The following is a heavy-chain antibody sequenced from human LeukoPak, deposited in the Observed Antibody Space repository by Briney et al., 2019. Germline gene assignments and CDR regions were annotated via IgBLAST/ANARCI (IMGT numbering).Heavy chain of an antibody. CDR2: IWYDGSNK. CDR1: GFTFSSYG. V-gene: IGHV3-33*01. Sequence: PGRSLRLSCAASGFTFSSYGMHWVRQAPGKGLEWVAVIWYDGSNKYYADSVKGRFTISRDNSKNTLYLQMNSLRAEDTAVYYCARDRSYYGSGPRNWFDPWGQGTLVTVSS. D-gene: IGHD3-10*01. J-gene: IGHJ5*02. CDR3: ARDRSYYGSGPRNWFDP.